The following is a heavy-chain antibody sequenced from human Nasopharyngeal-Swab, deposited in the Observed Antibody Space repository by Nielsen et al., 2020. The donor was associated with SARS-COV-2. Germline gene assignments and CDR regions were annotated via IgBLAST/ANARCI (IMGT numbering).Heavy chain of an antibody. CDR2: ISGSGGST. V-gene: IGHV3-23*01. J-gene: IGHJ3*02. CDR3: AKDRVGARWLQLLGALDI. CDR1: GFTFSSYA. Sequence: GESLKISCAASGFTFSSYAMSWVRQAPGKGLEWVSAISGSGGSTYYADSVKGRFTISRDNSKNTLYLQMNSLRAEDTAVYYCAKDRVGARWLQLLGALDIWGQGTMVTVSS. D-gene: IGHD5-24*01.